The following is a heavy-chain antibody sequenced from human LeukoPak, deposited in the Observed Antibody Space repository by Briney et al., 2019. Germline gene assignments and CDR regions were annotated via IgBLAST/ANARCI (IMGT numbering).Heavy chain of an antibody. CDR2: IYYSGST. Sequence: SETLFLTCTVSGGSISSSSYYWGWIRQPPGKGLEWIGSIYYSGSTYYNPSLKSRVTISVDTSKNQFSLKLSSVTAADTAVYYCASLQLWLRSFDYWGQGTLVTVSS. D-gene: IGHD5-18*01. V-gene: IGHV4-39*01. CDR3: ASLQLWLRSFDY. CDR1: GGSISSSSYY. J-gene: IGHJ4*02.